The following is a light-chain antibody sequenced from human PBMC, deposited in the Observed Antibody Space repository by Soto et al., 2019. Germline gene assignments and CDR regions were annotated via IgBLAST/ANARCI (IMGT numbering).Light chain of an antibody. CDR3: QQSLTIPYT. V-gene: IGKV1-39*01. CDR2: AAS. CDR1: QTISTH. J-gene: IGKJ2*01. Sequence: DIQMTQSPSSLSASVRDRVTITCRASQTISTHLNWYQQKPGKAPKLLIYAASTLQSGVPSRFRGRGSGTEFTLTINSLQPEDFATYYCQQSLTIPYTFGQGTKLEIK.